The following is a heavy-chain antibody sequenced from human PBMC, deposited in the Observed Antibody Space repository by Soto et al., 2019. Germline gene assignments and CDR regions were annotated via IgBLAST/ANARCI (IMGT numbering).Heavy chain of an antibody. CDR3: AKDVRPLPGDWFDP. J-gene: IGHJ5*02. D-gene: IGHD3-10*01. CDR1: GFTFDDYA. V-gene: IGHV3-9*01. Sequence: EEQLVESGGGLVQPGRSLRLSCAASGFTFDDYAFHWVRQAPGKGLEWVSSISWNSGGIAYADSVKGRFTISRDNAKNSLYLQMNIRRPEDTALYYCAKDVRPLPGDWFDPWGQGTLVTVSS. CDR2: ISWNSGGI.